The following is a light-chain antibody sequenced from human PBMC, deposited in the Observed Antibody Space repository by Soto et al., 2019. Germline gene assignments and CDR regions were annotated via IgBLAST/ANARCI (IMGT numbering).Light chain of an antibody. Sequence: QSVLTQPASVSGSPGQSITISCTGTSSDVGGYNYVSWYQQHPGKAPKLMIYDVSNRPSGVSNRFTGSKSGNTASLTISGLQAEDEADYYCSSYTSSSNVVFGGGTQLTV. CDR3: SSYTSSSNVV. CDR2: DVS. CDR1: SSDVGGYNY. J-gene: IGLJ2*01. V-gene: IGLV2-14*01.